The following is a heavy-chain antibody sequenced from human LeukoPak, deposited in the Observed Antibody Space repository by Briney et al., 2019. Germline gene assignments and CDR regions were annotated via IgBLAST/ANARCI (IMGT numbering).Heavy chain of an antibody. CDR3: ARDSKMTTVTIFDY. V-gene: IGHV4-4*07. CDR1: GGSISGYC. J-gene: IGHJ4*02. CDR2: IYTSGST. Sequence: SETLSLTCAVSGGSISGYCWSWIRQPAGQGLEWIGRIYTSGSTNYNPSLKSRVTMSVDTSKNQFSLKLSSVTAADTAVYYCARDSKMTTVTIFDYWGQGTLVTVSS. D-gene: IGHD4-17*01.